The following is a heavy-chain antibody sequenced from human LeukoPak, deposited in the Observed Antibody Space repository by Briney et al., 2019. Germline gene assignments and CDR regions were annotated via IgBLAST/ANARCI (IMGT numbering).Heavy chain of an antibody. CDR1: GFTFSSYD. J-gene: IGHJ5*02. V-gene: IGHV3-13*01. CDR2: IGTAGDT. D-gene: IGHD6-13*01. CDR3: ARGRARGSWYMGDWFDP. Sequence: PGGCLRLSCAASGFTFSSYDMPWVRHATGKGLELVSAIGTAGDTYYPGSVKGRFTISRENAKNSLYLQMNSLRAGDTAVYYCARGRARGSWYMGDWFDPWGQGTLVTVSS.